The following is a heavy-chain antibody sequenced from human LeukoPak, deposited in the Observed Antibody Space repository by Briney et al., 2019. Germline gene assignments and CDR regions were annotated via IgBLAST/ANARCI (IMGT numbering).Heavy chain of an antibody. CDR2: ISSSGSII. D-gene: IGHD3-22*01. CDR1: GFTFGDHH. Sequence: PGRSLRLSCAASGFTFGDHHMSWIRQAPGKGLEWLSYISSSGSIIYYGDSVKGRFTISRDNAKNSLYLQMNSLRAEDTAVYYCAREGPYYSDISRGPDYWGQGTLVTVSS. J-gene: IGHJ4*02. CDR3: AREGPYYSDISRGPDY. V-gene: IGHV3-11*01.